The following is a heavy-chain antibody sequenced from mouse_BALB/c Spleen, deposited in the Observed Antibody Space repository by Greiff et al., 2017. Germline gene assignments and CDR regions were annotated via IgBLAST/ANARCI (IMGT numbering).Heavy chain of an antibody. Sequence: EVQLVESGGDLVKPGGSLKLSCAASGFTFSSYGMSWVRQTPDKRLEWVATISSGGSYTYYPGSVKGRFTISRDNAKNTLYLQMSSLKSEDTAMYYCARRTMITDWYFDVWGAGTTVTVSS. CDR2: ISSGGSYT. D-gene: IGHD2-4*01. V-gene: IGHV5-6*01. CDR3: ARRTMITDWYFDV. J-gene: IGHJ1*01. CDR1: GFTFSSYG.